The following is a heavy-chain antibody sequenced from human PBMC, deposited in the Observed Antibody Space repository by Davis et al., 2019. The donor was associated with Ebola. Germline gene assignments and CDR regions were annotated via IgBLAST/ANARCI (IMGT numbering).Heavy chain of an antibody. V-gene: IGHV4-39*01. CDR3: SGPRLTYNSGWYYFDY. J-gene: IGHJ4*02. CDR2: IYYSGST. D-gene: IGHD6-19*01. Sequence: SETLSLTCSVSGDSIDSYYWTWIRQPPGKGLEWIGSIYYSGSTYYNPSLKNRVTISADTSNNQFSLKLNSVTAADTAVYYCSGPRLTYNSGWYYFDYWGQGIPVTVSS. CDR1: GDSIDSYY.